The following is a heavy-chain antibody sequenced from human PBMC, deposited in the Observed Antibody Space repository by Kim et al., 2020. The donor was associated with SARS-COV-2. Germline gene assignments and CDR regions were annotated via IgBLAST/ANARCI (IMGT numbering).Heavy chain of an antibody. D-gene: IGHD4-17*01. CDR3: AKSKVTTVGYFDY. V-gene: IGHV3-23*01. Sequence: YAGPVKGRFNSSRDNSKNTLYLQMNSLRAEETAVYYCAKSKVTTVGYFDYWGQGTLVTVSS. J-gene: IGHJ4*02.